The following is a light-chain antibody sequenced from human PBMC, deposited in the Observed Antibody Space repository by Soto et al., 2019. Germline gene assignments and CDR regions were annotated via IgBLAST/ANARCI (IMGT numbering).Light chain of an antibody. V-gene: IGLV2-14*01. Sequence: QSALTQPASVSGSPGQSITISCTGTSSDVGAYNYVSWYQQHPDKAPKFMIYEVSNRPLGVSNRFSASKSGNTAYLTISGLQAEDEADYYCSSYTSRSTLGFGTGTKLTVL. CDR2: EVS. CDR1: SSDVGAYNY. J-gene: IGLJ1*01. CDR3: SSYTSRSTLG.